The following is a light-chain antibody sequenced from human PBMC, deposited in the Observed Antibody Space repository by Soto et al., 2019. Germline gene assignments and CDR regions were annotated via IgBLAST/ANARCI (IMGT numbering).Light chain of an antibody. CDR2: DAS. CDR1: QSVRSN. J-gene: IGKJ5*01. V-gene: IGKV3D-15*01. Sequence: EIVMTQSPATLSVSAGERATLSCRARQSVRSNLAWYQQKPGQAPRLLIYDASTRATDIPARFSGSGSGTEFILTISSLQSEDFGVYYCQQYNNWPPITFGQGTRLEIK. CDR3: QQYNNWPPIT.